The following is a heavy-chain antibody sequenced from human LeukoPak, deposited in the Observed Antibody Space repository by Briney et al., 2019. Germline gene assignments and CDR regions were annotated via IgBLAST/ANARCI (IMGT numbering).Heavy chain of an antibody. V-gene: IGHV1-8*01. Sequence: ASVKVSCNASGYTFTTYDFNWLRQATAQGLEWMGWMNPTSGNTGYAQNLQGRVTMTRDTSTSTAYLELSSLGSEDTAVYYCTRNIAPGGKGYYFDYWGQGTLVTVSS. CDR1: GYTFTTYD. D-gene: IGHD6-13*01. CDR2: MNPTSGNT. CDR3: TRNIAPGGKGYYFDY. J-gene: IGHJ4*02.